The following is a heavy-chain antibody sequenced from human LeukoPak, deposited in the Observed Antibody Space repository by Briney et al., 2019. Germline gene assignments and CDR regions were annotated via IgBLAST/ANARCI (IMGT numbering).Heavy chain of an antibody. J-gene: IGHJ6*02. Sequence: SETLSLTCTVSGGSISSYYWSWIRQPPGKGLEWIGYIYYSGSTNYNPSLKSRVTISVDTSKNQFSLKLSSVTAADTAVYYCARERKWFGEPKGKGYYYYYGMDVWGQGTTVTVSS. CDR2: IYYSGST. V-gene: IGHV4-59*01. D-gene: IGHD3-10*01. CDR3: ARERKWFGEPKGKGYYYYYGMDV. CDR1: GGSISSYY.